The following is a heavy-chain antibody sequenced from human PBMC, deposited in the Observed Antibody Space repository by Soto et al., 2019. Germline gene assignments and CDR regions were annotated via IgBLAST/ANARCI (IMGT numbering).Heavy chain of an antibody. CDR3: ASAVTP. CDR2: IYSSGSA. Sequence: TLSLTCTASGASMSTYYWNWIRQTPGKGLEWIGCIYSSGSANYNPSLKSRVTISIDTSKNQFSLNLSSVTAADTAVYYCASAVTPWGQGTLVTVSS. CDR1: GASMSTYY. V-gene: IGHV4-59*01. D-gene: IGHD3-10*01. J-gene: IGHJ5*02.